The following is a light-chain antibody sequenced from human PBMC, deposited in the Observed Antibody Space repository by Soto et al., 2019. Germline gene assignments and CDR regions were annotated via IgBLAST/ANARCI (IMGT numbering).Light chain of an antibody. CDR2: DVS. CDR1: EGVSSW. J-gene: IGKJ3*01. CDR3: QHYKSYPFT. Sequence: DIQMTQSPSTLSASVGDRVTITCRATEGVSSWLAWYQQKPGKAPKVIIYDVSNLESGVPSRFSGSGSGTEFTLTISSLQPDDFATYYFQHYKSYPFTFGPGTKVEIK. V-gene: IGKV1-5*01.